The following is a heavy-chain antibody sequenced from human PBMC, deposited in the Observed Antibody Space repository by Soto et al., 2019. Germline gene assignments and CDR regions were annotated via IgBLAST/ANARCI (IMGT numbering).Heavy chain of an antibody. V-gene: IGHV3-9*01. D-gene: IGHD3-22*01. Sequence: EVQLVESGGGLVQPGRSLRLSCAASGFTFDDYAMHWVRQAPGKGLEWVSGISWNSGSIGYADSVKGRFTISRDNAKNSLYLQMNSLRAEDTALYYCAKAKYSSGYYYLFDYWGQGTLVTVSS. CDR1: GFTFDDYA. CDR3: AKAKYSSGYYYLFDY. CDR2: ISWNSGSI. J-gene: IGHJ4*02.